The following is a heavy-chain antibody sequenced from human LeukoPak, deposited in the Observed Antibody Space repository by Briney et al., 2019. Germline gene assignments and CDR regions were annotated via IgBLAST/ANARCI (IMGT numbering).Heavy chain of an antibody. CDR1: GGTFSSYA. CDR2: IIPIFGTA. J-gene: IGHJ6*03. V-gene: IGHV1-69*06. D-gene: IGHD4-17*01. CDR3: ARFRYGPPPYYYYYYMDV. Sequence: ASVRVSCKASGGTFSSYAISWVRQAPGQGLEWMGGIIPIFGTANYAQKFQGRVTITADKSTSTAYMELSSLRSEDTAVYYCARFRYGPPPYYYYYYMDVWGKGTTVTVSS.